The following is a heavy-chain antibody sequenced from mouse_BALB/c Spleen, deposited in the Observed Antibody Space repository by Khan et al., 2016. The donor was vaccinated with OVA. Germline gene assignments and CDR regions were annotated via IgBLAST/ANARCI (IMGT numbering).Heavy chain of an antibody. D-gene: IGHD2-12*01. J-gene: IGHJ3*01. CDR3: ARYSYRYGFTY. CDR2: IWSGGTT. Sequence: QVQLKQSGPGLVQPSQSLSITCTVSGFSLTTYGIHWVRQSPGKGLEWLGVIWSGGTTDYNAPFISRLSFSKDNSKSQVFFKMNSLQADDTAMYSCARYSYRYGFTYWGQGTLVTVSA. CDR1: GFSLTTYG. V-gene: IGHV2-2*01.